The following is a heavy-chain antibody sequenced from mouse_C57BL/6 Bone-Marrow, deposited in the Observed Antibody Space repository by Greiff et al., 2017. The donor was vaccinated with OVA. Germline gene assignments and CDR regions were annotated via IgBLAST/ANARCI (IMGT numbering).Heavy chain of an antibody. J-gene: IGHJ4*01. V-gene: IGHV1-69*01. CDR2: IDPSDSYT. CDR1: GYTFTSYW. CDR3: ASCYYYGSSYAMDY. D-gene: IGHD1-1*01. Sequence: QVQLQQPGAELVMPGASVKLSCKASGYTFTSYWMHWVKQRPGQGLEWIGEIDPSDSYTNYNQKFKGKSTLTVDKSSSTDYMQLSSLTSEDSAVYYCASCYYYGSSYAMDYWGQGTSVTVSS.